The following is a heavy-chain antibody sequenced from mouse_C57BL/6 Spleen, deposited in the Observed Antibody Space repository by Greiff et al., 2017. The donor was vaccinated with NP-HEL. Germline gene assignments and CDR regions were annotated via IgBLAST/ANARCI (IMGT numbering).Heavy chain of an antibody. CDR2: IDPSDSYT. CDR1: GYTFTSYW. V-gene: IGHV1-69*01. Sequence: QVQLQQPGAELVMPGASVKLSCKASGYTFTSYWMHWVKQRPGQGLEWIGEIDPSDSYTNYNQKFKGKSTLTVDKSSSTAYMQLSSLTSEDSAVYYCARSPLTTVVYFDYWGQGTTRTVSS. CDR3: ARSPLTTVVYFDY. J-gene: IGHJ2*01. D-gene: IGHD1-1*01.